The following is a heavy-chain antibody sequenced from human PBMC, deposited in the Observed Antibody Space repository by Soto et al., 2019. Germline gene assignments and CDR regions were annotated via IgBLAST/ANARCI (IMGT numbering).Heavy chain of an antibody. CDR3: ARFSVHYDVDP. Sequence: SETLSLTCTVSGGSMSPHYWSWIRQPPGKGLEWIGYIYYSGSTNYNPSLKSRVTISVDTSKNQFSLTLSSVTAPYTAVYYCARFSVHYDVDPWSQGSLVTVSA. CDR1: GGSMSPHY. J-gene: IGHJ5*02. V-gene: IGHV4-59*11. CDR2: IYYSGST. D-gene: IGHD3-22*01.